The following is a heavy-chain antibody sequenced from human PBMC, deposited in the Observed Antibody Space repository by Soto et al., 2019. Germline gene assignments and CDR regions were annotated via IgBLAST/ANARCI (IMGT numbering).Heavy chain of an antibody. CDR3: ARGRLEWDAFDI. CDR1: GFTFSSYG. V-gene: IGHV3-33*01. CDR2: IWYDGSNK. D-gene: IGHD3-3*01. J-gene: IGHJ3*02. Sequence: QVQLVESGGGVVQPGRSLRLSCAASGFTFSSYGMHWVRQAPGKGLEWVAVIWYDGSNKYYADSVKGRFTISRDNSKNTLYLQMNSLRAEDTAVYYCARGRLEWDAFDIWGQGTMVTVSS.